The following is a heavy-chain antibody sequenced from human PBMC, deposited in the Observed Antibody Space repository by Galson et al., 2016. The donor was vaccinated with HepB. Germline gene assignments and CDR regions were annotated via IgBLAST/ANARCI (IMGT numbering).Heavy chain of an antibody. V-gene: IGHV3-66*04. Sequence: SLRLSCAVAGFAVRSYCMSWVRQAPGKGLEWASVIYSADTTYYADSVKGRFTISTDSSQNKLYLQMDSLRADDTAVYYCARHYCDASGHPNYLTHWGQGTPVTVSS. J-gene: IGHJ4*02. CDR1: GFAVRSYC. CDR3: ARHYCDASGHPNYLTH. CDR2: IYSADTT. D-gene: IGHD3-22*01.